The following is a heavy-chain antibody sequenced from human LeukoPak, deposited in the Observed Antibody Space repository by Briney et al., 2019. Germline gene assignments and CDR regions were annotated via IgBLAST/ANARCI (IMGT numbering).Heavy chain of an antibody. J-gene: IGHJ1*01. CDR3: TVWSGSSYLEYLQH. V-gene: IGHV3-33*01. D-gene: IGHD1-26*01. CDR2: IWCDGSKK. Sequence: PGTSLRLSCAASGLIFSHYGMHWVRQSPGKGLDWVALIWCDGSKKYYADSVKGRFTISRDNAKDTLYLQMDSLRVEDTAVYYCTVWSGSSYLEYLQHWGQGTLVSVSA. CDR1: GLIFSHYG.